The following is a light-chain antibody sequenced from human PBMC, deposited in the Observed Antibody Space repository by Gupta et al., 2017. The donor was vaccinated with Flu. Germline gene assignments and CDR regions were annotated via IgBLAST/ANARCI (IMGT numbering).Light chain of an antibody. J-gene: IGLJ3*02. CDR3: CSYAVSSTWV. CDR1: SSDVGSYNL. V-gene: IGLV2-23*01. CDR2: EGS. Sequence: QSALTQPASVSGSPGQSITISCPGTSSDVGSYNLVSWYQQHPGKAPKLMIYEGSKRPAGVANHFSVSKSGNTASLTISGRQADDDADYYCCSYAVSSTWVFGGGTKLTVL.